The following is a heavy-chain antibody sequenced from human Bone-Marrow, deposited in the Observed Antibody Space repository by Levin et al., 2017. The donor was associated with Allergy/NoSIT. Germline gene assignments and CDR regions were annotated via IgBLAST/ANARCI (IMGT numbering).Heavy chain of an antibody. CDR1: GFTFSSYA. CDR3: ARDFAVVTPLPSDY. Sequence: GGSLRLSCAASGFTFSSYAMHWVRQAPGKGLEWVAVISYDGSNKYYADSVKGRFTISRDNSKSTLYLQMNSLRAEDTAVYYCARDFAVVTPLPSDYWGQGTLVTVSS. V-gene: IGHV3-30-3*01. J-gene: IGHJ4*02. D-gene: IGHD3-22*01. CDR2: ISYDGSNK.